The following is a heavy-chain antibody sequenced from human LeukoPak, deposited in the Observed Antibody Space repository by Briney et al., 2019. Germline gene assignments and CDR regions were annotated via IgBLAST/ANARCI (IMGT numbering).Heavy chain of an antibody. CDR3: ARLFPWRGRDYYYYGMDV. V-gene: IGHV4-39*01. J-gene: IGHJ6*02. Sequence: ETLSLTCTVSGGSISSSSYYWGWIRQPPGKGLEWIGSIYYSGSTYYNPSLKSRVTISVDTSKNQFSLKLSSVTAADTAVYYCARLFPWRGRDYYYYGMDVWGQGTTVTVSS. CDR1: GGSISSSSYY. D-gene: IGHD2-21*01. CDR2: IYYSGST.